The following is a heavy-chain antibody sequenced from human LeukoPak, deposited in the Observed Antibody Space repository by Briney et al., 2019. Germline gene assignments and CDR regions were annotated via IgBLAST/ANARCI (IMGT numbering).Heavy chain of an antibody. J-gene: IGHJ4*02. CDR2: INPSGGST. CDR3: ARDLRFWSTIGSDLDY. D-gene: IGHD5/OR15-5a*01. CDR1: GYTFTSYY. V-gene: IGHV1-46*01. Sequence: GASVKVSCKASGYTFTSYYMHWVRQAPGQGLEWMGIINPSGGSTSYAQKFQGRVTMTRDTSTSTVYMELSSLRSEDTAVYYCARDLRFWSTIGSDLDYWGQGTLVTVSS.